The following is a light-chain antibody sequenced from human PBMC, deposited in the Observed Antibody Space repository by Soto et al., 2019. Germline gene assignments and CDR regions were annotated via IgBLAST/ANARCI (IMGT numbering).Light chain of an antibody. CDR1: KSAGIK. Sequence: EIVLTQSPATLSWSPGERATLSCSSSKSAGIKFAWYQQKPGQAPTLLNYDASTRATGIPARLSGSGSGTHFSIDISSLEHEDSAVYFCQPRANWPLTFGGGTQVAI. CDR2: DAS. V-gene: IGKV3-11*01. CDR3: QPRANWPLT. J-gene: IGKJ4*01.